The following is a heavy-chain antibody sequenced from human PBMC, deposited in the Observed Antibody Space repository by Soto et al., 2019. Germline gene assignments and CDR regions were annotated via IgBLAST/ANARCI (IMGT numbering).Heavy chain of an antibody. J-gene: IGHJ4*02. V-gene: IGHV3-23*01. CDR2: VSGSGGST. D-gene: IGHD1-26*01. CDR1: GFTFSSYA. Sequence: GGSLRLSCAASGFTFSSYAMRWVRQAPGKGLEWVSAVSGSGGSTYYADSVKGRFTISRDNSKNTLYLQMNSLRAEDTAVYYCARRGSGSYYDYWGQGTLVTVSS. CDR3: ARRGSGSYYDY.